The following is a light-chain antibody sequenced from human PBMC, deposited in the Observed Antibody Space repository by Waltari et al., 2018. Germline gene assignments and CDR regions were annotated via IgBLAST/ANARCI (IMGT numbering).Light chain of an antibody. J-gene: IGKJ1*01. CDR2: DAS. CDR1: PSLSHF. Sequence: EVVLTQSPATLSLSPGERATLSCRASPSLSHFVAWYQHKPGQVPRLLIYDASNRASGTPARFSGSGSGTDFSLTISGLEPEDSAVYYCPQRSNFGTFGQGTKVEIK. CDR3: PQRSNFGT. V-gene: IGKV3-11*01.